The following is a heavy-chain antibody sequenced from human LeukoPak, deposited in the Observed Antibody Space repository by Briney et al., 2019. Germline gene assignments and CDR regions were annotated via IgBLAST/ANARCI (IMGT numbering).Heavy chain of an antibody. CDR3: AKGSPPDSSGYRPPFDAFDI. J-gene: IGHJ3*02. D-gene: IGHD3-22*01. V-gene: IGHV3-23*01. CDR2: ISGSGGST. CDR1: GFTFSSYA. Sequence: PGGSLRLSCAASGFTFSSYAMSWVRQAPGKGLEWVSAISGSGGSTYYADSVKGRFTISRDNSKNTLYLQMNSLRAEDTAVYYCAKGSPPDSSGYRPPFDAFDIWGQGTMVTVSS.